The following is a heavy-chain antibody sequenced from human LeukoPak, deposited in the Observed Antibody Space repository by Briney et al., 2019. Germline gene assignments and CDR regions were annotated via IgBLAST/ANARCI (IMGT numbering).Heavy chain of an antibody. V-gene: IGHV4-61*01. CDR3: ARALWFGESTNWFDP. J-gene: IGHJ5*02. Sequence: SETLCLTCTVPGGSICSSSYYWSWIRQPPGKGLEWLGYIYYSGSTNYNPSLKSRVTISVDTSKNQFSLKLSSVTAADTAVYYCARALWFGESTNWFDPWGQGTLVTVSS. CDR2: IYYSGST. D-gene: IGHD3-10*01. CDR1: GGSICSSSYY.